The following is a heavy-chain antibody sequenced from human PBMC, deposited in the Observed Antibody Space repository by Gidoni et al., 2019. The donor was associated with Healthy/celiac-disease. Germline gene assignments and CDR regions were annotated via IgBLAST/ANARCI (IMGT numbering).Heavy chain of an antibody. CDR3: ASDYYGSGSYDGRWFDP. CDR1: RFTVSTHA. J-gene: IGHJ5*02. Sequence: EVQRLESGGGLVQPGGSLSLSRAASRFTVSTHAIGWVRQAPGKGREWVSGISGSGGSTYYADSGKGRFTISRDNSKNTLYLQMNSLRAEDTAVYYCASDYYGSGSYDGRWFDPWGQGTLVTVSS. D-gene: IGHD3-10*01. CDR2: ISGSGGST. V-gene: IGHV3-23*01.